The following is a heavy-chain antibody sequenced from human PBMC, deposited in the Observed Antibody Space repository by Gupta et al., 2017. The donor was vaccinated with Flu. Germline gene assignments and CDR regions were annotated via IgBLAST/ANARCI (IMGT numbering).Heavy chain of an antibody. CDR2: IDGGGDTR. Sequence: EVQLLESGGGLVQPGGSLSPSCAASGFRFGNYAMSGGRQAPGKGLEGVSGIDGGGDTRYYADSVKGRFTITRDTSKNTLYLKMNSLRAEDTAMYYCAKEGTNYPSTFVDYWGQGSLGTVS. V-gene: IGHV3-23*01. CDR3: AKEGTNYPSTFVDY. CDR1: GFRFGNYA. D-gene: IGHD1-1*01. J-gene: IGHJ4*02.